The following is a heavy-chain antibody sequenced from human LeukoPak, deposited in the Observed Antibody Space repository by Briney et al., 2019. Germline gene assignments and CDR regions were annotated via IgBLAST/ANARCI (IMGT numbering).Heavy chain of an antibody. D-gene: IGHD3-22*01. V-gene: IGHV1-69*06. CDR1: GYTLTELS. Sequence: GASVKVSCKVSGYTLTELSMHWVRQAPGQGLEWMGRIIPIFGTANYAQKFQGRVTITADKSTSTAYMELSSLRSEDTAVYYCARDKNGYYYDSSGYYSFDYWGQGTLVTVSS. CDR2: IIPIFGTA. J-gene: IGHJ4*02. CDR3: ARDKNGYYYDSSGYYSFDY.